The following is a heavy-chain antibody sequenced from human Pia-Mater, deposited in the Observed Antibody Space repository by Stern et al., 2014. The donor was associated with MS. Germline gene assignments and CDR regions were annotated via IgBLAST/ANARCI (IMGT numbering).Heavy chain of an antibody. Sequence: VQLVESGGGVVQPGRSLRLSCAASGFTFSSYGMHWVRQAPGKGLEWVAIIWYDGSNKYYAASVKGRFTISRDNSKNTLYLQMNSLRAEDTAVYYCARDPNNENWFDPWGQGTLVTVSS. CDR1: GFTFSSYG. CDR3: ARDPNNENWFDP. V-gene: IGHV3-33*01. J-gene: IGHJ5*02. CDR2: IWYDGSNK. D-gene: IGHD1-1*01.